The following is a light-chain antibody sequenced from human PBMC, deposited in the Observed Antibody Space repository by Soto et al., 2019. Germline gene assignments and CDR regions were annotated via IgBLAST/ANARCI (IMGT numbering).Light chain of an antibody. CDR1: QSVSSSY. CDR2: GAS. J-gene: IGKJ1*01. CDR3: QQYNSSS. Sequence: EIVLTQSPVTLSLSPGERATLSCRASQSVSSSYLAWYQQKPGQAPRLLIYGASSRATGIPDRFSGSGSGTDFTLTISRLEPEDLATYYCQQYNSSSFGQGTKVDIK. V-gene: IGKV3-20*01.